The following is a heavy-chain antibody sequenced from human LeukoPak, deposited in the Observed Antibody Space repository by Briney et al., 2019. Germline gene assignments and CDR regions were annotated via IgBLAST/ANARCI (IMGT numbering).Heavy chain of an antibody. J-gene: IGHJ4*02. D-gene: IGHD1-14*01. V-gene: IGHV4-59*01. CDR3: ARVPGRKYYFDY. CDR2: IYHSGST. CDR1: GGSISSYY. Sequence: SETLSLTCTVSGGSISSYYWSWIRQPPGKGLEWIGYIYHSGSTKYNPSLKSRVAISVDTSKNQFSLKLSSVTAADTAVYYCARVPGRKYYFDYWGQGTLVTVSS.